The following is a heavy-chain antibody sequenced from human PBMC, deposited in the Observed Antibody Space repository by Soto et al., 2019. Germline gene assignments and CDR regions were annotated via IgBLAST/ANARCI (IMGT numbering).Heavy chain of an antibody. CDR2: TRNKANSYTT. CDR1: GFTFSDHY. D-gene: IGHD1-26*01. J-gene: IGHJ4*02. CDR3: ARVRSSDYYFDY. Sequence: EVQLVESGGGLVQPGGSLRLSCAASGFTFSDHYMDWVRQAPGKGLEWVGRTRNKANSYTTEYAASVKGRFTISRDDSKTSLYLQMNSLKTEDTAVYYCARVRSSDYYFDYWGQGTLVIVSS. V-gene: IGHV3-72*01.